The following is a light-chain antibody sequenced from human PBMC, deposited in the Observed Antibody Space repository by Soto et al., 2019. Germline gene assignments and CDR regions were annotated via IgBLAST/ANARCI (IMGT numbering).Light chain of an antibody. J-gene: IGKJ5*01. CDR3: PPGA. CDR1: QSIGDS. Sequence: ALSPAGEESVTITCRASQSIGDSLAWYQQKPGKAPYLLISDVSSLERGFPSRFSGRGSGTEFTLTPRNMQPDDFGPYFCPPGAFGQGTRLEIK. V-gene: IGKV1-5*01. CDR2: DVS.